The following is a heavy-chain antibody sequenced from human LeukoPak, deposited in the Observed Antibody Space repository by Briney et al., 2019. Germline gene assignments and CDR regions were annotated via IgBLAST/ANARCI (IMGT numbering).Heavy chain of an antibody. CDR1: GGTFSSYA. CDR2: IIPIFGTA. Sequence: SVKVSCKASGGTFSSYAISWVRQAPGQGLEWMGRIIPIFGTANYAQKFQGRVTITTDESTSTAYMELSSLRSEDTAVYYCATPVKRGYSYGYYVYWGQGSLVTVSS. J-gene: IGHJ4*02. CDR3: ATPVKRGYSYGYYVY. D-gene: IGHD5-18*01. V-gene: IGHV1-69*05.